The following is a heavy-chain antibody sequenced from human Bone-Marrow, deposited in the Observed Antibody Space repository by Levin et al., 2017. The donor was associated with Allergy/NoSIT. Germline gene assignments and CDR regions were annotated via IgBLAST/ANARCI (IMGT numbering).Heavy chain of an antibody. CDR3: AKGYYFGSGSYWLYYSYGMDV. Sequence: LSLTCAASGFTFDDYAMHWVRQAPGKGLEWVSGISWNSTSIGYADSVKGRFTISRDNAKNSLYLLMNSLTAEDTALYYCAKGYYFGSGSYWLYYSYGMDVWGQGTTVTVSS. CDR1: GFTFDDYA. D-gene: IGHD3-10*01. J-gene: IGHJ6*02. V-gene: IGHV3-9*01. CDR2: ISWNSTSI.